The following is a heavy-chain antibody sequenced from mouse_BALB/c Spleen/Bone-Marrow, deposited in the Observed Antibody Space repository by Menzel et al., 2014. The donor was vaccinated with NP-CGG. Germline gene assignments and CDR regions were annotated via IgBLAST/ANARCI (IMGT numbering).Heavy chain of an antibody. Sequence: QVQLKESGPCLVAPSQSLSITCTVSGFSLTRYGLHWVRQPPGKALAWLGVIWAGGSTNYNSALMSRLSISKDNSHGQVFSKMNSLQTDDTAMYYCARGSYYEGAMDYWGQGTSVTVSS. D-gene: IGHD1-1*01. J-gene: IGHJ4*01. V-gene: IGHV2-9*02. CDR2: IWAGGST. CDR1: GFSLTRYG. CDR3: ARGSYYEGAMDY.